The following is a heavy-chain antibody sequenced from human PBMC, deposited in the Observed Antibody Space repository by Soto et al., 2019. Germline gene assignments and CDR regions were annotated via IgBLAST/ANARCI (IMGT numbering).Heavy chain of an antibody. J-gene: IGHJ5*02. D-gene: IGHD3-10*01. Sequence: SETLSLTCTVSGGSIYKGDYVWSWIRQAPGKGLEWIGSLYDTGTSYKNSSLKSRLTISGDTSRNQFSLKLTSLTAADTATYYCAGSSNLLRGVYGYFDPWGQGTQVTVSS. V-gene: IGHV4-30-4*01. CDR1: GGSIYKGDYV. CDR3: AGSSNLLRGVYGYFDP. CDR2: LYDTGTS.